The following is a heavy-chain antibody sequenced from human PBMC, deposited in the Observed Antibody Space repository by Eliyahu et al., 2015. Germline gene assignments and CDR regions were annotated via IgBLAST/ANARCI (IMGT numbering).Heavy chain of an antibody. CDR1: XYTFTSYD. Sequence: QVQLVQSXAEVKKPGASVKVSCXASXYTFTSYDINWVRQATRQGLEWMGWMNPNSGNTGYAQKFQGRVTMTRNTSISTAYMELSSLRSEDTAVYYCARGRDSSSWQTQGDWFDPWGQGTLVTVSS. D-gene: IGHD6-13*01. J-gene: IGHJ5*02. V-gene: IGHV1-8*01. CDR2: MNPNSGNT. CDR3: ARGRDSSSWQTQGDWFDP.